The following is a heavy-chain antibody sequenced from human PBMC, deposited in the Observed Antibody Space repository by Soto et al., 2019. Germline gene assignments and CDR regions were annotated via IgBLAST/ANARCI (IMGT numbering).Heavy chain of an antibody. D-gene: IGHD2-8*01. CDR2: IYYSGST. Sequence: SETLSLTCTVSGGSISSSSYYWGWIRQPPGKGLEWIGSIYYSGSTYYNPSLKSRVTISVDTSKNQFSLKLSSVTAADTAVYYCATIVSNGFDLYYFDHWGKGTLVTVPS. CDR1: GGSISSSSYY. V-gene: IGHV4-39*01. CDR3: ATIVSNGFDLYYFDH. J-gene: IGHJ4*02.